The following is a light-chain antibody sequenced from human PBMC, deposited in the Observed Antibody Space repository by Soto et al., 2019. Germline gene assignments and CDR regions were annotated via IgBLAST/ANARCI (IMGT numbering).Light chain of an antibody. CDR1: SGPVFTSSY. CDR3: LLYLGGCIWV. J-gene: IGLJ3*02. CDR2: NTN. Sequence: QTVVTQEPSFSVSPGGTVTLTCGLSSGPVFTSSYPNWYQQTPGQAPRTLIFNTNTRSSGVTDRFSGSILGDKAALTITGAQADDDSYYYCLLYLGGCIWVFGGGTKLTVL. V-gene: IGLV8-61*01.